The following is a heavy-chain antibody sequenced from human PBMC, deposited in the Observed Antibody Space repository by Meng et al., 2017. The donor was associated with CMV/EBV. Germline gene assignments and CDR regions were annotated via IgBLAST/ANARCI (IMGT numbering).Heavy chain of an antibody. CDR2: INPNSGDT. Sequence: QVQLVKSGAELRKPGASVKVSCKASGDTFTDYYMHWVRQAPGKGLEWMGCINPNSGDTNYAQKFQGRVTMTRDTSISTAYMELSRLRSDDTAVYYCTRDAHLTTVTPNWFDPWGQGTLVTVSS. D-gene: IGHD4-17*01. CDR3: TRDAHLTTVTPNWFDP. V-gene: IGHV1-2*02. J-gene: IGHJ5*02. CDR1: GDTFTDYY.